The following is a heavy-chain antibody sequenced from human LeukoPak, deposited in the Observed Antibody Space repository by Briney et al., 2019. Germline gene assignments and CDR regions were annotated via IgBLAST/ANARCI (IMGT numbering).Heavy chain of an antibody. D-gene: IGHD6-13*01. J-gene: IGHJ4*02. CDR1: GFTFSSYA. V-gene: IGHV3-30-3*01. CDR3: ARDPESSSWLFYY. CDR2: ISYDGSNK. Sequence: GGSLRLSCAASGFTFSSYAIHWVRQAPGKGLEWVAVISYDGSNKYCADSVKGRFTISRDNSKNMLYLQMNSLRAEDTAVYYCARDPESSSWLFYYWGQGTLVTVSS.